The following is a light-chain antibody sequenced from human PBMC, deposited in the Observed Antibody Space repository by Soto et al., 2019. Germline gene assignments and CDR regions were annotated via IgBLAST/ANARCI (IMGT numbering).Light chain of an antibody. CDR2: DAS. CDR1: HDVSRN. CDR3: QQYNSMLS. V-gene: IGKV1-33*01. Sequence: DIQMTQSPSSLSASEGDRVTITCQSSHDVSRNLNWFPQKPGEAPQLLIYDASNLERGVPSRFSGSGSGTDFTLTISSLQPEDVATYYCQQYNSMLSFGGGTEVEIK. J-gene: IGKJ4*01.